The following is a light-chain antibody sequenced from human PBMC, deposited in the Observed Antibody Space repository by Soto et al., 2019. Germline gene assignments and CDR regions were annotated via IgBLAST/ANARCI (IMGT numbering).Light chain of an antibody. CDR1: SGSVSTANY. J-gene: IGLJ1*01. Sequence: QAVVTQEPSFSVSPGGTVTLTCALSSGSVSTANYPSWYRQTPGQPPRTVIYSTNTRSSGVPDRFSGSILGDKAALTITRAQADDESVYYCPVYMGRGLRFVFGSGTKLTVL. CDR3: PVYMGRGLRFV. V-gene: IGLV8-61*01. CDR2: STN.